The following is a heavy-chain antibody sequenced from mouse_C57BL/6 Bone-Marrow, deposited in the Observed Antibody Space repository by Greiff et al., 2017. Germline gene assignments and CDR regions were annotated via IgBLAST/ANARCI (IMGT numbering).Heavy chain of an antibody. V-gene: IGHV1-58*01. CDR2: IYIGNGYT. D-gene: IGHD1-1*01. CDR3: ARGATLVARYFDV. CDR1: GYTFTSYG. Sequence: EVKLMESGAELVRPGSSVKMSCKTSGYTFTSYGINWVKQRPGQGLEWIGYIYIGNGYTEYNEKFKGKATLTSETSSSTAYMQLSSLTSEDSAIYFCARGATLVARYFDVWGTGTTVTVSS. J-gene: IGHJ1*03.